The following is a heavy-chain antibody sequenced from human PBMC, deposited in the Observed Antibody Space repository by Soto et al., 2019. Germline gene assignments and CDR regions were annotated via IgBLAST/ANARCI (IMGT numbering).Heavy chain of an antibody. CDR1: GDSVSSNSAA. J-gene: IGHJ6*03. D-gene: IGHD3-3*01. CDR2: TYYRSKWYN. CDR3: ARLHYDFSSGYPIGRYYYYMDV. Sequence: SQTLSLTCAISGDSVSSNSAAWNWIRQSPSRGLEWLGRTYYRSKWYNDYAVSVKSRITINPDTSKNQFSLQLNSVTPEDTAVYYCARLHYDFSSGYPIGRYYYYMDVWGKGTTVTVSS. V-gene: IGHV6-1*01.